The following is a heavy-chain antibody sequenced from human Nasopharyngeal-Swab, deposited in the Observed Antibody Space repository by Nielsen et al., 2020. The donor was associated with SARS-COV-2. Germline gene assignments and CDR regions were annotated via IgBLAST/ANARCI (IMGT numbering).Heavy chain of an antibody. Sequence: SETLSLTCSVSVSGGSINSGTYYWNWIRQPAGKGLEWLGRVSSSGDSDYNPSLQSRITISMDASTKQLSLELTSVTAADTALYYCAWGDKTLVRDGFDVWGQGTMVTVSS. CDR2: VSSSGDS. J-gene: IGHJ3*01. CDR1: GGSINSGTYY. D-gene: IGHD5-24*01. V-gene: IGHV4-61*02. CDR3: AWGDKTLVRDGFDV.